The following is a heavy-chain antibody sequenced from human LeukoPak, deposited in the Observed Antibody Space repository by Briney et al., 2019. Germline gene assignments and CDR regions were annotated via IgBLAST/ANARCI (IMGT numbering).Heavy chain of an antibody. D-gene: IGHD4-23*01. J-gene: IGHJ3*02. CDR3: ARYTATVAGRGRFDI. V-gene: IGHV4-59*08. CDR2: IYYSGST. CDR1: GGSISSYY. Sequence: SETLSLTCTVSGGSISSYYWSRIRQPPGKGLEWIGYIYYSGSTNYNPSLKSRVTISVDTSKNQFSLKLSSVTAADTAVYYCARYTATVAGRGRFDIWGQGTMVTVSS.